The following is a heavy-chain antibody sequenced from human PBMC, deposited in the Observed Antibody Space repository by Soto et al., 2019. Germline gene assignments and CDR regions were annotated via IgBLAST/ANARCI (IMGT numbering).Heavy chain of an antibody. J-gene: IGHJ5*02. V-gene: IGHV3-23*01. Sequence: GGSLRLSCAASGFTFSSYVMSWVRQAPGEGLEWVAVISGGGQSTHYVDSVKGRFTISRDNSKNMVFLQMNSLRAEDTALYFCAKEMGDYYDSSGSWFDPWGQGTLVTVSS. CDR3: AKEMGDYYDSSGSWFDP. CDR2: ISGGGQST. D-gene: IGHD3-22*01. CDR1: GFTFSSYV.